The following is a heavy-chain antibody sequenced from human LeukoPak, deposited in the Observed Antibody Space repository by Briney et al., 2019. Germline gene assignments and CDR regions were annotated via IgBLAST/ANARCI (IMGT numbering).Heavy chain of an antibody. J-gene: IGHJ3*01. Sequence: GGSLRLSCAASGFIFNDYAMHWVRQTPGKGLEWVSGITWDSGTIDYADSVKGRFTISRDNAKKSLYLQMNSLRAEDTALYYCAKQGPYCSSTGCSHAFNVWGQGTMVTVS. CDR3: AKQGPYCSSTGCSHAFNV. V-gene: IGHV3-9*01. CDR1: GFIFNDYA. CDR2: ITWDSGTI. D-gene: IGHD2-2*01.